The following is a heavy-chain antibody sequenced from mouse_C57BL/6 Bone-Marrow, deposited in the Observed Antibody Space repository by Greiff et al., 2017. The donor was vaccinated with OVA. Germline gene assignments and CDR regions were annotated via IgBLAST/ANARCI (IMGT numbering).Heavy chain of an antibody. V-gene: IGHV1-26*01. J-gene: IGHJ3*01. CDR3: ALCYGYAWFAY. CDR2: INPNNGGT. CDR1: GYTFTDYY. Sequence: VQLQQSGPELVKPGASVKISCKASGYTFTDYYMNWVKQSHGKSLEWIGDINPNNGGTSYNQKFKGKATLTVDKSSSTAYMELRSLTSEDSAVYYCALCYGYAWFAYWGQGTLVTVSA. D-gene: IGHD2-2*01.